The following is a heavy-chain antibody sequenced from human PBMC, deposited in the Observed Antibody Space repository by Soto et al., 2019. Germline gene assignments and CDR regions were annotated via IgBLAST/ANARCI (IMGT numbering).Heavy chain of an antibody. CDR3: ARGGLAGTYYYYGMDV. V-gene: IGHV1-18*01. D-gene: IGHD1-1*01. Sequence: GASVKVSCKASGYTFTSYGISCVRQAPGQGLEWMGWISAYNGNTKYAQKLQGWGTMTRDTSISTAYMELSRLRSDDTAVYYCARGGLAGTYYYYGMDVWGQGTTVTVSS. CDR1: GYTFTSYG. J-gene: IGHJ6*02. CDR2: ISAYNGNT.